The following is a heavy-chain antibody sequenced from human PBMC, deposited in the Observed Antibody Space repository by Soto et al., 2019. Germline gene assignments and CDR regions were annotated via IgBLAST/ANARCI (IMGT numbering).Heavy chain of an antibody. CDR2: IKSKTDGGTT. CDR1: GFTFSNAW. J-gene: IGHJ4*02. CDR3: AGGGG. V-gene: IGHV3-15*01. D-gene: IGHD3-10*01. Sequence: EVQLVESGGGLVKPGGSLRLSCAASGFTFSNAWMSWVRQAPGKGLEWVGRIKSKTDGGTTDYAAPVKGRFTISRDDSKNPLYQQRNSLKPGDTAVFYWAGGGGWGQGTLVTVSS.